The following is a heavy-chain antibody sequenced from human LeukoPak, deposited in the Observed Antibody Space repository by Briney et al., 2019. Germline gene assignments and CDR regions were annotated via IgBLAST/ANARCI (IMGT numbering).Heavy chain of an antibody. CDR2: IYYSGST. CDR1: GGSISSSSYY. D-gene: IGHD3-3*01. J-gene: IGHJ4*02. V-gene: IGHV4-39*07. CDR3: VRYAPEWLNFDY. Sequence: PSETLSLTCTVSGGSISSSSYYWGWIRQPPGKGLEWIGSIYYSGSTYYNPSLKSRVTMSVETSRNQFSLKLSSVTAADTAVYYCVRYAPEWLNFDYWGQGTLVTVSS.